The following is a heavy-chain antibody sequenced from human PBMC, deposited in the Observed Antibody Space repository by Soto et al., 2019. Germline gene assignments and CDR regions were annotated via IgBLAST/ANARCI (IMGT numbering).Heavy chain of an antibody. V-gene: IGHV1-2*02. D-gene: IGHD3-22*01. J-gene: IGHJ4*02. Sequence: SVKVSCTASGYTFNDYYIHWVRQAPGQGLEWMGWVNPISGGTNFAQRFQGRVTMTRDTSISTAYMELRSLRSDDTAVYYCARSVLSHGYPRLDSWGQGTLVTVSS. CDR3: ARSVLSHGYPRLDS. CDR1: GYTFNDYY. CDR2: VNPISGGT.